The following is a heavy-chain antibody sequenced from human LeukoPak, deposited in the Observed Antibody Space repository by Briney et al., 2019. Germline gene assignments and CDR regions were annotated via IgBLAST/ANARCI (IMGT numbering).Heavy chain of an antibody. V-gene: IGHV4-38-2*01. CDR3: ARVDGWGVVGTTGRFDY. CDR1: GYSIGSGYY. CDR2: ISQSGST. Sequence: SETLSLTCAVSGYSIGSGYYWGWIRQPPGKGLEWIGSISQSGSTYYNPSLKGRVIISLDTSKNQFSLKLSSVTATDTAVYYCARVDGWGVVGTTGRFDYWGQGTLVTVSS. D-gene: IGHD3-10*01. J-gene: IGHJ4*02.